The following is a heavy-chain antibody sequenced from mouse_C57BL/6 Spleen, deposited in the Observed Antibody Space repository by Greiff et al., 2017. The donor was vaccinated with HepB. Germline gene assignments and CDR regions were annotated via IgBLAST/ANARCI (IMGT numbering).Heavy chain of an antibody. D-gene: IGHD1-1*01. J-gene: IGHJ3*01. V-gene: IGHV1-50*01. CDR1: GYTFTSYW. Sequence: VQLQQPGAELVKPGASVKLSCKASGYTFTSYWMQWVKQRPGQGLEWIGEIDPSDSYTNYNQKFKGKATLTVDTSSSTAYMQLSSLTSEDSAVYYCARGTEVEGRFAYWGQGTLVTVSA. CDR3: ARGTEVEGRFAY. CDR2: IDPSDSYT.